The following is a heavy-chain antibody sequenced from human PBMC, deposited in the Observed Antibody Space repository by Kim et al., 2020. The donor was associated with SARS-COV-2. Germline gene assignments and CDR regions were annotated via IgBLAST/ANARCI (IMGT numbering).Heavy chain of an antibody. J-gene: IGHJ4*02. CDR1: GYTFINYV. V-gene: IGHV1-3*04. Sequence: ASVKVSCKASGYTFINYVMHRVRQAPGQRLEWMGLISIGHDDTKYSQKFRGRVTITRDTTASTAYMELSSLRSEDTAVYYCARGSGWAFDYWGQGTLVTV. CDR3: ARGSGWAFDY. CDR2: ISIGHDDT. D-gene: IGHD6-19*01.